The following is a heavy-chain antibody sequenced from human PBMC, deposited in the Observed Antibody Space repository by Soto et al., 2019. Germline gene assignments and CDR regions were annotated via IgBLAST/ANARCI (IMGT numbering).Heavy chain of an antibody. CDR3: AKSLGYCSGGSCYGVEYYSDY. Sequence: GGSLRLSCAASGFTFSSYSMNWVRQAPGKGLEWVSYISSSSSTIYYADSVKGRFTISRDNAKNTLYLQMNSLRAEDTAVYYCAKSLGYCSGGSCYGVEYYSDYSGQGSLVTVSS. V-gene: IGHV3-48*01. CDR2: ISSSSSTI. J-gene: IGHJ4*02. D-gene: IGHD2-15*01. CDR1: GFTFSSYS.